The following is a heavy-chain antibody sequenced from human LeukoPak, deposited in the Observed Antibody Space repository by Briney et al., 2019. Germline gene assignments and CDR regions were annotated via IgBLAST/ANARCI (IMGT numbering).Heavy chain of an antibody. CDR3: ARVPVEVSRDYFDP. CDR2: INPNTGGT. CDR1: GDTFTGYY. Sequence: ASVKVSCKASGDTFTGYYIHWIRQAPGQGLEWLGWINPNTGGTHYAQKFQGRVTMTRDTSISTAYMELTGLRSDDAAVYYCARVPVEVSRDYFDPWGQGTLVTVSS. D-gene: IGHD4-11*01. J-gene: IGHJ5*02. V-gene: IGHV1-2*02.